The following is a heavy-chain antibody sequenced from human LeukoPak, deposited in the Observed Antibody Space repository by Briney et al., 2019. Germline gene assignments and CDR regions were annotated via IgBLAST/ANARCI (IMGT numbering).Heavy chain of an antibody. CDR3: VRGGGTLDM. V-gene: IGHV3-7*01. Sequence: GGSLRLYCEASGFIITSHWMSWVRQAPGKRPEGVANIKQDGSDNYYLDSVKGRFTISRDNAKNSLYLQMNSLRDEDTAMYYCVRGGGTLDMWGQGTMVTVSS. D-gene: IGHD1-1*01. CDR1: GFIITSHW. J-gene: IGHJ3*02. CDR2: IKQDGSDN.